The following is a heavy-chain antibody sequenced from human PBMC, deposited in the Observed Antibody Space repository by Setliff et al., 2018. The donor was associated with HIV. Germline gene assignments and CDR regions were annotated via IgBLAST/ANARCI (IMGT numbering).Heavy chain of an antibody. CDR3: ARLQKLDDIYYLDD. D-gene: IGHD4-4*01. CDR1: GGSFSHYY. J-gene: IGHJ4*02. V-gene: IGHV4-34*01. CDR2: INHSGST. Sequence: SETLSLTCAVFGGSFSHYYRYWIRQPPGKGLEWIGEINHSGSTNYNPSLKSRVTISVDTSKSQFSLKLTSVTAADTAVHFCARLQKLDDIYYLDDWGQGTLVTVSS.